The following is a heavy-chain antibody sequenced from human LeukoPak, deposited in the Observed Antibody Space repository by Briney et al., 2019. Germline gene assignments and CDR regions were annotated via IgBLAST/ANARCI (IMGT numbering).Heavy chain of an antibody. CDR1: GFTFSSYS. CDR2: ISSSSSTI. V-gene: IGHV3-48*01. CDR3: ARVESYCSGGGCYSEGYAFDI. Sequence: GGSLRLSCAASGFTFSSYSMNWVRQAPGKGLEWVSYISSSSSTIYYADSVKGRFTISRDNANNSLYLQMNSLRAEDTAVYYCARVESYCSGGGCYSEGYAFDIWGQGTMVTVSS. D-gene: IGHD2-15*01. J-gene: IGHJ3*02.